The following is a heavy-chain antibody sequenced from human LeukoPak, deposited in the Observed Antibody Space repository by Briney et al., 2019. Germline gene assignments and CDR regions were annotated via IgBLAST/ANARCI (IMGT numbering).Heavy chain of an antibody. J-gene: IGHJ6*03. Sequence: ASVKVSCTASGYTFTSYDINWVRQAPGQGLEWMGWMNPNSGNTGYAQKFQGRVTMTRNTSISTAYMELSSLRSEATAVYYCARVGGYYMDVWGKGTTVTVSS. CDR2: MNPNSGNT. CDR3: ARVGGYYMDV. D-gene: IGHD2-15*01. CDR1: GYTFTSYD. V-gene: IGHV1-8*01.